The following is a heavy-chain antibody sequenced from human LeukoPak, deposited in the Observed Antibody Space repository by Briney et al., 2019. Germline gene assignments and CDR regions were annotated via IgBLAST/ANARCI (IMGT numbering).Heavy chain of an antibody. Sequence: GGSLRLSCAASGFTFDDYTMHWVRRAPGKGLEWVSGISWNSGSIGYADSVKGRVTISRDNAKNSLYLQMNSLRAEDTALYYCAKDTYSSSLTGFDYWGQGTLVTVSS. CDR1: GFTFDDYT. V-gene: IGHV3-9*01. D-gene: IGHD6-6*01. CDR2: ISWNSGSI. CDR3: AKDTYSSSLTGFDY. J-gene: IGHJ4*02.